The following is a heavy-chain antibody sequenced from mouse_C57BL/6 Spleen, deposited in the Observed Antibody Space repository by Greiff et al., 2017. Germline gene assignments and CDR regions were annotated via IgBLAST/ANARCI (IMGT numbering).Heavy chain of an antibody. V-gene: IGHV2-6-1*01. Sequence: VQLQESGPGLVAPSQSLSITCTVSGFSLTSYGVHWVRQPPGKGLEWLVVIWSDGSTTYNSALKSRLSISKDNSKSQVFLKMNSLQTDDTAMYYCARHEGVYYDYDNAMDYWGQGTSVTVSS. CDR2: IWSDGST. CDR3: ARHEGVYYDYDNAMDY. CDR1: GFSLTSYG. D-gene: IGHD2-4*01. J-gene: IGHJ4*01.